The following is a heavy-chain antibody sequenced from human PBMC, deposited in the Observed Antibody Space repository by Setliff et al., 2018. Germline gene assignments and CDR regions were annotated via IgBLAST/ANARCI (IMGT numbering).Heavy chain of an antibody. J-gene: IGHJ5*02. Sequence: PGESLKISCQASGYNFANHWIAWARLMPGKGLEYMGRIDPGDSYADYSPSFEGLVTISADKSRTTVYLQWTSLQASDTALYLCARLGRERSTFAWLDAWGQGTQVTVSS. V-gene: IGHV5-10-1*01. CDR3: ARLGRERSTFAWLDA. D-gene: IGHD1-1*01. CDR2: IDPGDSYA. CDR1: GYNFANHW.